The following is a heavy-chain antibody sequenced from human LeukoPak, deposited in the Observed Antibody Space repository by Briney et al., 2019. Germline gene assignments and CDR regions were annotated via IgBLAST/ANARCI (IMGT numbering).Heavy chain of an antibody. D-gene: IGHD3-3*01. Sequence: PGGSLRLSCAASEFTFSSYSMNWVRQAPGKGLEWVSYISSSSSTIYYADSVKGRFTISRDNAKNSLYLQMNSLRAEDTAVYYCASDFWSGPYYFDYWGQGTLVTVSS. V-gene: IGHV3-48*01. CDR3: ASDFWSGPYYFDY. J-gene: IGHJ4*02. CDR1: EFTFSSYS. CDR2: ISSSSSTI.